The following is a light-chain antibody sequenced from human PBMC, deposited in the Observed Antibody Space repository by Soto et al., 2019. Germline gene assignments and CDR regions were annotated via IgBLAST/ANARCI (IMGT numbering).Light chain of an antibody. CDR3: QQYGGSTRT. J-gene: IGKJ1*01. V-gene: IGKV3-15*01. CDR2: GVS. CDR1: QSVSSN. Sequence: EIVMTQSPATLSVSPGERATLSCRASQSVSSNLAWYQQKPGQAPRLLMFGVSTRAAAIPARFNGSGSGTEFTLTISSLQSEDFAVYYCQQYGGSTRTFGQGTKVDIK.